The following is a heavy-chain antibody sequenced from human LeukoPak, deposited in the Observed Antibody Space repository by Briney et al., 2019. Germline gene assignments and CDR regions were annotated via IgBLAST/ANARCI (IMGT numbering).Heavy chain of an antibody. J-gene: IGHJ5*02. CDR1: GFTFRDFG. CDR3: VKGGSSSHNWFDP. CDR2: IRNDGSKD. D-gene: IGHD6-13*01. V-gene: IGHV3-30*02. Sequence: GGSLRLSCAASGFTFRDFGMHWVGQAPGQGLEGVAFIRNDGSKDYYPDSVKGRFTISRDNSRTTLYLQMHSLRIEDTAVYYCVKGGSSSHNWFDPWGQGILVTVSS.